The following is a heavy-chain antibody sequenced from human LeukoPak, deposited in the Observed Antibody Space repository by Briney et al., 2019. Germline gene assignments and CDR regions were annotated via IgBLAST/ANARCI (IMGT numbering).Heavy chain of an antibody. Sequence: PGGSLRLSCAASGFTFSSYAMSWVRQAPGKGLEWVSGISGSGITTYYADSVKGRFTISRDNSKNTLYLQMNSLRDEDTAVCYCAKAYSGTYCAEYWGQGTLVTASS. J-gene: IGHJ4*02. CDR2: ISGSGITT. CDR3: AKAYSGTYCAEY. V-gene: IGHV3-23*01. CDR1: GFTFSSYA. D-gene: IGHD1-26*01.